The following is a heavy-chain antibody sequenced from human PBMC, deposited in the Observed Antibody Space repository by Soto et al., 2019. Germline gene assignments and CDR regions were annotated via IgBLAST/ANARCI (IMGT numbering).Heavy chain of an antibody. CDR1: GFTFSSYA. CDR3: AGDLTVVIQYYFDY. J-gene: IGHJ4*02. Sequence: QVQLVESGGGVVQPGRSLRLSCAASGFTFSSYAMHWVRQAPGKGLEWVAVISYDGSNKYYADSVKGRFTISRDNSKNTLYLQMNSLRAEDTAVYYCAGDLTVVIQYYFDYWGQGTLVTVSS. D-gene: IGHD2-15*01. CDR2: ISYDGSNK. V-gene: IGHV3-30-3*01.